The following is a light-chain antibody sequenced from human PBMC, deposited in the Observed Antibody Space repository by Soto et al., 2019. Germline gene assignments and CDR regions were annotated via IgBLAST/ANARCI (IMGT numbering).Light chain of an antibody. J-gene: IGKJ5*01. CDR2: AGS. Sequence: ETVMTQSPVTLSLSPGDRATLSCRASHSVRSNLAWYQQKPGQPPRLLIYAGSTRATGIPGRFSGSGSGTEFTLTISSLQSEDSATYYCQQLNSYLTFGQGTRLEIK. V-gene: IGKV3-15*01. CDR1: HSVRSN. CDR3: QQLNSYLT.